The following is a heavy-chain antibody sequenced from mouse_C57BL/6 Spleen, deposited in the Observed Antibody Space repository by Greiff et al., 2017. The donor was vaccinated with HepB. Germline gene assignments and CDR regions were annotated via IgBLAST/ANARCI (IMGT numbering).Heavy chain of an antibody. Sequence: QVQLQQPGAELVKPGASVKLSCKASGYTFTSYWMQWVKQRPGQGLEWIGEIDPYDSYTNYNQKFKGKATLTVDTSSSTAYMQLSSLTSEYSAVYYCARRTTVVASDYWGQGTTLTVSS. CDR2: IDPYDSYT. D-gene: IGHD1-1*01. V-gene: IGHV1-50*01. CDR3: ARRTTVVASDY. CDR1: GYTFTSYW. J-gene: IGHJ2*01.